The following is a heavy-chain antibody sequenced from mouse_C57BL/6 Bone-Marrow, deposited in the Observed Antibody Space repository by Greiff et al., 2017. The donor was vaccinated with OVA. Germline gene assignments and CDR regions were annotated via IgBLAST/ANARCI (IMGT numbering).Heavy chain of an antibody. J-gene: IGHJ4*01. D-gene: IGHD2-1*01. CDR3: TTGGNFDYYAMDY. Sequence: VQLQQSGAELVRPGASVKLSCTASGFNIKDDYMHWVKQRPEQGLEWIGWIDPENGATEYASKFQGKATITADTSSNTAYLQLSSLTSEDTAVYYCTTGGNFDYYAMDYWGQGTSVTVSS. CDR1: GFNIKDDY. CDR2: IDPENGAT. V-gene: IGHV14-4*01.